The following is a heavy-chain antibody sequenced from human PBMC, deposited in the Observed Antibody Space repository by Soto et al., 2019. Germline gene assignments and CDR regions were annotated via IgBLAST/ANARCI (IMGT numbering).Heavy chain of an antibody. CDR1: GFTFSSYS. D-gene: IGHD3-9*01. Sequence: GGSLRLSCAASGFTFSSYSMNWVRQAPGKGLEWVSYISSSSSTIYYADSVKGRFTISRDTSKSTLYLQMSNLRAEDTAVYYCARAPYFDRWYFDSWGQGALVTVSS. CDR2: ISSSSSTI. J-gene: IGHJ4*02. CDR3: ARAPYFDRWYFDS. V-gene: IGHV3-48*01.